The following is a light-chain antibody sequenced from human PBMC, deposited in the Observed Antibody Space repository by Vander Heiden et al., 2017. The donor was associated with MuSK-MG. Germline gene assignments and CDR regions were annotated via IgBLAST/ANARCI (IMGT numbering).Light chain of an antibody. J-gene: IGKJ1*01. Sequence: GISSYLAWYQQKPGKAPNLLIYTASTLQSGVPSRFSGSGSGTDFTLTISSLQPEDFPTYDCQQHNSYRTFGQGTKVETK. CDR3: QQHNSYRT. CDR1: GISSY. CDR2: TAS. V-gene: IGKV1-9*01.